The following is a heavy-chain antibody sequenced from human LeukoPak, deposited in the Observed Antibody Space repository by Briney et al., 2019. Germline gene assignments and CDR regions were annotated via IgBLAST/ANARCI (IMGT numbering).Heavy chain of an antibody. D-gene: IGHD5-24*01. V-gene: IGHV3-33*06. Sequence: GGSLRLSCAASGFTFSSYGIHWVRQAPGKGLEWVAVIWYDGSNKYHADSVKGRFTISRDNSKNTLYLQMNSLRAEDTAVYYCAKEGRDGFNYDYWGQGTLVTVSS. J-gene: IGHJ4*02. CDR3: AKEGRDGFNYDY. CDR2: IWYDGSNK. CDR1: GFTFSSYG.